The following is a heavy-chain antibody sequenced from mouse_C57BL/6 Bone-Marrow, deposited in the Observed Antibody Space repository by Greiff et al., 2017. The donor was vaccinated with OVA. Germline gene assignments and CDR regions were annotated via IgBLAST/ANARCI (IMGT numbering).Heavy chain of an antibody. J-gene: IGHJ2*01. CDR3: GWGYTGSKRRYFDS. CDR1: GYTFTSYW. Sequence: QVQLQQPGAELVMPGASVKLSCKASGYTFTSYWMHWVKQRPGQGLEWIGEIDPSDSYTNYNQKFKGKSTLTVDKSSSTAYIQLSSLPSEDSAVYYCGWGYTGSKRRYFDSGGQGTTLTVSS. V-gene: IGHV1-69*01. CDR2: IDPSDSYT. D-gene: IGHD1-1*01.